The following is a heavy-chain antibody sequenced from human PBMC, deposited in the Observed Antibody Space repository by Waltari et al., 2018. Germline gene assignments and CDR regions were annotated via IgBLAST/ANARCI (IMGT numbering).Heavy chain of an antibody. CDR2: IDHSGST. Sequence: QVQLQESGPGLVKPSETLSLTCAVSGYSISSGYYWGWIRQPPGKGLEWSGSIDHSGSTYYNPSLKSRVTISVDTSKSQFSLKRSSVTAADTAVYYCARDNEWELGCDYWGQGTLVTVAS. J-gene: IGHJ4*02. D-gene: IGHD1-26*01. CDR1: GYSISSGYY. CDR3: ARDNEWELGCDY. V-gene: IGHV4-38-2*02.